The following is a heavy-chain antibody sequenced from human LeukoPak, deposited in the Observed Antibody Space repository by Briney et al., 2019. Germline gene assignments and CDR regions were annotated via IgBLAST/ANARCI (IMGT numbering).Heavy chain of an antibody. D-gene: IGHD1-26*01. CDR3: AKDRIGGSYYQPVPDDY. Sequence: ASVKVSCKASGYTFTSYGISWVRQAPGQGLEWMGWISAYNGNTNYAQKLQGRVTITRNTSISTAYMEVSSLRSEDTAVYYCAKDRIGGSYYQPVPDDYWGQGTLVTVSS. CDR1: GYTFTSYG. CDR2: ISAYNGNT. V-gene: IGHV1-18*01. J-gene: IGHJ4*02.